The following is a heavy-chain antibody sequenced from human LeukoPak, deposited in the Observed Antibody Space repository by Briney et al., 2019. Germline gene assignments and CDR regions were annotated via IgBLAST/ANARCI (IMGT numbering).Heavy chain of an antibody. CDR2: ISSSGSYI. CDR3: ARVPGSGVVILYWYFDL. CDR1: GFTFSDYY. J-gene: IGHJ2*01. V-gene: IGHV3-11*04. Sequence: PGGSLRLSGAGSGFTFSDYYMIWIRQAPGKGLEWVSSISSSGSYIYYADSVKGRFTISRDNAKNSLYLQMNSLRAEDTAIYYCARVPGSGVVILYWYFDLWGRGTLVTISS. D-gene: IGHD3-3*01.